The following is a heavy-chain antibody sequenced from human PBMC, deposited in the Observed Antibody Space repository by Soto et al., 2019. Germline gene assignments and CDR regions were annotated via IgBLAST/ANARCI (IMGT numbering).Heavy chain of an antibody. Sequence: QVQLVQSGAEVKKPGSSVKVSCETSGGILSNNAISWVRQAPGQGLEWMGGIVPILGTANYALKFNGRVTISADESTNTAYMELSRLRSDDTAVYYCARAVSNFLGVGMDVWGLGTTVTVS. CDR1: GGILSNNA. V-gene: IGHV1-69*01. CDR3: ARAVSNFLGVGMDV. D-gene: IGHD4-4*01. J-gene: IGHJ6*02. CDR2: IVPILGTA.